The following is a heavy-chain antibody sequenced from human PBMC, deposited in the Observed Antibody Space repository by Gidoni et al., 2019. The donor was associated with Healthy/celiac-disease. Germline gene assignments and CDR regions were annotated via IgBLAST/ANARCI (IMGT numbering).Heavy chain of an antibody. D-gene: IGHD2-8*01. CDR2: IYYSGST. V-gene: IGHV4-61*01. CDR3: ASIRKYCTNGVCYGIDY. Sequence: QVQLQESGPGLVKPSETLSLTCTVSGGSVSSGSYYWSWIRQPPGKGLEWIGYIYYSGSTNYNPSLKSRVTISVDTSKNQFSLKLSSVTAADTAVYYCASIRKYCTNGVCYGIDYWGQGTLVTVSS. J-gene: IGHJ4*02. CDR1: GGSVSSGSYY.